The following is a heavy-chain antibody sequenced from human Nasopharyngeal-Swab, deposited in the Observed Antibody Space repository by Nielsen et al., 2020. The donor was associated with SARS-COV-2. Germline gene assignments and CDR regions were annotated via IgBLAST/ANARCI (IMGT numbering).Heavy chain of an antibody. CDR3: ARAGRVGDAYTGLDV. D-gene: IGHD5-24*01. CDR1: GGSFNGFY. Sequence: SETLSLTCSVSGGSFNGFYWNWIRQAPGKGLEWIGEINHNERTNYNPSLKSRIAMLVDPSNNQVSLKVSAVSAGDTAVYYCARAGRVGDAYTGLDVWGQGTTVTVSS. J-gene: IGHJ6*02. V-gene: IGHV4-34*01. CDR2: INHNERT.